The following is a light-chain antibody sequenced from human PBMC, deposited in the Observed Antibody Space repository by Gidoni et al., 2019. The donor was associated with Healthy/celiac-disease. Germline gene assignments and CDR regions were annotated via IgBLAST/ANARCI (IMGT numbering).Light chain of an antibody. CDR2: AAS. CDR3: LQHNSYPRWT. CDR1: KCIRND. J-gene: IGKJ2*01. Sequence: DIQMTQSLSSLSASVGDRVTITRRASKCIRNDLDWYQQKPGKAPKRLIYAASSLQSGVPARFSGSGSGTEITLTISSRQPEDVATDYCLQHNSYPRWTFGQGTKLEIK. V-gene: IGKV1-17*01.